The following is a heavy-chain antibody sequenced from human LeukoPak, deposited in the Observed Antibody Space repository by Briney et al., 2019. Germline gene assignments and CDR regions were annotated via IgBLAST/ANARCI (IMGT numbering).Heavy chain of an antibody. J-gene: IGHJ5*02. CDR1: GGSISRYY. D-gene: IGHD4-11*01. V-gene: IGHV4-59*01. Sequence: SETLSLTCTVSGGSISRYYWTWIRQSPGKGLEWIGYVYYTGSTSYNPSLKSRVTLSLDTSQNQISLKLTSVTTTDTAVYYCARANDYSHYGWFDPWGQGTLVTVSS. CDR2: VYYTGST. CDR3: ARANDYSHYGWFDP.